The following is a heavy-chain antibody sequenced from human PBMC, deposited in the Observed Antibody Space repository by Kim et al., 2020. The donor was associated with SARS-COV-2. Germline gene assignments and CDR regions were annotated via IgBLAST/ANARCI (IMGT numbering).Heavy chain of an antibody. Sequence: FYAGSLKGRFTVSGDIAKNAVYLQMNNLRDDDTALYYCARDLAWAFDYWGHRTLVTVSS. CDR3: ARDLAWAFDY. D-gene: IGHD7-27*01. V-gene: IGHV3-48*02. J-gene: IGHJ4*01.